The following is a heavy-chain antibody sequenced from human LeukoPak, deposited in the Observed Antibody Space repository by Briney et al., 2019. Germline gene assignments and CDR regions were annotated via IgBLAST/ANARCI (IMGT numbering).Heavy chain of an antibody. CDR3: ARAGYDSSGYHLIFDY. CDR1: GYTFTSYD. J-gene: IGHJ4*02. Sequence: ASVKVSCKASGYTFTSYDINWVRQATGQGLEWMGWMNPNSSNTGYAQKFQDRVTMTRNTSISTAYMELSSLRSEDTAVYYCARAGYDSSGYHLIFDYWGQGTLVTVSS. D-gene: IGHD3-22*01. V-gene: IGHV1-8*01. CDR2: MNPNSSNT.